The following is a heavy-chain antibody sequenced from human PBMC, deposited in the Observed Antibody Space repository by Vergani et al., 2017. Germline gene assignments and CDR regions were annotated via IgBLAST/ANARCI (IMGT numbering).Heavy chain of an antibody. J-gene: IGHJ4*02. D-gene: IGHD6-19*01. CDR1: GFTFSSYS. V-gene: IGHV3-21*01. CDR3: ARGAARRSYSSGWYYFDY. CDR2: ISSSSSYI. Sequence: EVQLVESGGGLVKPGGSLRLSCAASGFTFSSYSMNWVRQAPGKGLEWVSSISSSSSYIYYADSVKGRFTISRDNAKNSLYLQMNSLRAEDTAVYYCARGAARRSYSSGWYYFDYWGQGTLVTVSS.